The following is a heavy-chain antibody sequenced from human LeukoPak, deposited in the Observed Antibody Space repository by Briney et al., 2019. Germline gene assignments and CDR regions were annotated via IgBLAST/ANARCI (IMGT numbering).Heavy chain of an antibody. Sequence: PGGSLRLSCAASGFTFSSYAMSWVRQAPGKGLEWVSAISGSGGSTYYADSVKGRFTISRDNSKNTLYLQMNSLRAEDTAVYYCARQYRTGIMIFYYYYGMDVWGQGTTVTVSS. J-gene: IGHJ6*02. CDR1: GFTFSSYA. CDR2: ISGSGGST. CDR3: ARQYRTGIMIFYYYYGMDV. V-gene: IGHV3-23*01. D-gene: IGHD3-16*01.